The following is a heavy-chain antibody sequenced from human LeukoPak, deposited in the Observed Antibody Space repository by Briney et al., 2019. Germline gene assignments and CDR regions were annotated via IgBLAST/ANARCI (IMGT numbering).Heavy chain of an antibody. CDR3: ARRYCSGGSCYSAFDY. J-gene: IGHJ4*02. D-gene: IGHD2-15*01. CDR2: IKQDGGEK. V-gene: IGHV3-7*05. Sequence: GGSLTLSCAASGFTFRSYWMTWVRQAPGKGLEWVANIKQDGGEKYYVDSVKGRFTISRDNVKNSLYLQMNTLRAEDTAVYYCARRYCSGGSCYSAFDYWGQGTLVTVSS. CDR1: GFTFRSYW.